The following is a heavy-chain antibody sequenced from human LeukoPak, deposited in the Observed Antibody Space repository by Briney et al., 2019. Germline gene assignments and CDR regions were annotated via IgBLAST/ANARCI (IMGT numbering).Heavy chain of an antibody. CDR3: ARSNFDWLLWVDY. J-gene: IGHJ4*02. CDR2: INPNSGGT. CDR1: GYTFTGYY. D-gene: IGHD3-9*01. Sequence: ASVKVSCKASGYTFTGYYMHWVGQAPGQGLEWMGRINPNSGGTNYAQKFQGRVTMTRDTSISTAYMELSRLRSDDTAVYYCARSNFDWLLWVDYWGQGTLVTVSS. V-gene: IGHV1-2*06.